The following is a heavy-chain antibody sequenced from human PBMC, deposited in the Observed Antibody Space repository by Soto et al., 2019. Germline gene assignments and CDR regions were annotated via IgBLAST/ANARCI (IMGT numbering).Heavy chain of an antibody. D-gene: IGHD3-9*01. CDR1: GFAFSSYW. V-gene: IGHV3-7*01. CDR2: IKQGGSER. Sequence: GGSLRLSCVASGFAFSSYWMSWVRQAPGMGLEWVASIKQGGSERYYVDSVKGRFTISRDNAKNSLYLQMSGLRAEDTAVYYCAKDVHYDIVTGIEYFHHWAQGTLVTVSS. J-gene: IGHJ1*01. CDR3: AKDVHYDIVTGIEYFHH.